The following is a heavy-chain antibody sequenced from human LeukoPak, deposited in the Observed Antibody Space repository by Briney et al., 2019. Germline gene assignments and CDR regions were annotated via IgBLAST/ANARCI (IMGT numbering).Heavy chain of an antibody. D-gene: IGHD3-22*01. CDR1: GGSISSGDYY. J-gene: IGHJ4*02. Sequence: NSSETLSLTCTVSGGSISSGDYYWSWIRQPPGKGLEWFGYIYYSGSTYYNPSLKSRVTISVDTSKNQFSLKLSSVTAADTAVYYCARETYYDSSGYANPDYWGQGTLVTVSS. CDR2: IYYSGST. CDR3: ARETYYDSSGYANPDY. V-gene: IGHV4-30-4*01.